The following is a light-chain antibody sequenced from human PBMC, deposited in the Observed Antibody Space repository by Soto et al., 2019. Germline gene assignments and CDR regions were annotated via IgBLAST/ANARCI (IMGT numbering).Light chain of an antibody. CDR1: QSVNSNF. V-gene: IGKV3-20*01. CDR2: GSS. Sequence: EIVLTQSPGTLSLSPGERATLSCRTSQSVNSNFLAWYQPKPGQAPRLLVYGSSTRAAGVPDRFSGSGSGTDFTLTISRLEPEDFAVYYCQQYGHSPLLYTFGQGTKLGVK. CDR3: QQYGHSPLLYT. J-gene: IGKJ2*01.